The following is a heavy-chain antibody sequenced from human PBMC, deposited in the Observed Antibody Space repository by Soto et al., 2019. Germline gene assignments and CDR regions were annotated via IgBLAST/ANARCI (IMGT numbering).Heavy chain of an antibody. CDR1: GGSISISTYY. CDR3: ARHGQLYNSGWYLNWFDP. J-gene: IGHJ5*02. D-gene: IGHD6-19*01. Sequence: QLQMQESGPGLVKSSETLSLTCTVSGGSISISTYYWGWIRQPPGKGLEWIGSIYYSGSTYYNPSLQSRVTISVDTSKNQFSLKLSSVTAADTAVYYCARHGQLYNSGWYLNWFDPWGQGTLVTVSS. V-gene: IGHV4-39*01. CDR2: IYYSGST.